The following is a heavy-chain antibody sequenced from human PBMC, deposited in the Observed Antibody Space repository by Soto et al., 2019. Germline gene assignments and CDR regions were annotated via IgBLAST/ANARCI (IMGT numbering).Heavy chain of an antibody. CDR3: ARDKLTGLYDY. CDR1: GGSFSGYH. Sequence: TSETLSLTCAVYGGSFSGYHWTWIRQPPGTGLEWIGEINHSGSTNYNPSLKSRVTISVDTSKNQFSLKLTSVTAADTAVYYCARDKLTGLYDYWGQGTLVTVSS. CDR2: INHSGST. J-gene: IGHJ4*02. V-gene: IGHV4-34*01. D-gene: IGHD2-8*02.